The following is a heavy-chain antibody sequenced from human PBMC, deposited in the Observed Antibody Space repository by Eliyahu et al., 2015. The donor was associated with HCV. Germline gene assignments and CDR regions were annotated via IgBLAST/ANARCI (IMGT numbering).Heavy chain of an antibody. CDR1: GYTFTGPY. CDR2: INPHSGDT. Sequence: QVQLVQSGAEVKKPGASVKVSCKASGYTFTGPYMHWVRQAPGQGLEWMGRINPHSGDTKYSQKFQGRVTMTRDTSISTAYMELSRLTSDDTAVYYCARTDNVRXDXWGQGTLVXVSS. CDR3: ARTDNVRXDX. V-gene: IGHV1-2*06. J-gene: IGHJ4*02. D-gene: IGHD1-14*01.